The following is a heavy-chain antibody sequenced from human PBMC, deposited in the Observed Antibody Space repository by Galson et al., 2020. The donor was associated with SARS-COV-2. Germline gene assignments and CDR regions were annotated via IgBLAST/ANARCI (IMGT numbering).Heavy chain of an antibody. D-gene: IGHD3-16*02. V-gene: IGHV1-24*01. CDR3: ALTFGGVIAFDY. Sequence: ASVKVSCKVSGYTLTELSMHWVRQAPGKGLEWMGGFDPEDGETIYAQKFQGRVTMTEDTSTDTAYMELSSLRSEDTAVYYCALTFGGVIAFDYWGQGTLVTVSS. J-gene: IGHJ4*02. CDR1: GYTLTELS. CDR2: FDPEDGET.